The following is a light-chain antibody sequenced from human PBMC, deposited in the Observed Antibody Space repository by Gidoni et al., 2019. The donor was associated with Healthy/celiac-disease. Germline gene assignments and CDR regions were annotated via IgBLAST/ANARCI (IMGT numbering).Light chain of an antibody. J-gene: IGLJ3*02. CDR1: SSDVGGYNY. Sequence: QSALTQPRSVSGSPGQSVPISCTGTSSDVGGYNYVSWYQQHPGKAPKLMIYDVSKRPSGVPDRFSGSKSGNTASLTISGLQAEDEADYYCCSYKVFGGGTKLTVL. V-gene: IGLV2-11*01. CDR2: DVS. CDR3: CSYKV.